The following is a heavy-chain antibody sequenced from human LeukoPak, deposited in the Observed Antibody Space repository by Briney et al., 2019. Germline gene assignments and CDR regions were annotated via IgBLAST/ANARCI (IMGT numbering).Heavy chain of an antibody. D-gene: IGHD1-26*01. CDR1: GFTFSSYS. CDR2: ISSSSSYI. CDR3: AGGGRGSYGFDP. V-gene: IGHV3-21*01. Sequence: GGSLRLSCAASGFTFSSYSMNWVRQAPGKGLEWVSSISSSSSYIYYADSVKGRFTISRDNAKNSLYLQMNSLRAEDTAVYYCAGGGRGSYGFDPWGQGTLVTVSS. J-gene: IGHJ5*02.